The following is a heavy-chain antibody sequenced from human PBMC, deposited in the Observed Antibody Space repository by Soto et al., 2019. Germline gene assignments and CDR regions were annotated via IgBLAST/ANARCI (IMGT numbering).Heavy chain of an antibody. V-gene: IGHV1-3*01. CDR2: INAGNGNT. CDR1: GYTFTNYA. D-gene: IGHD3-9*01. CDR3: TRGRYFDWPTWDYGMDV. Sequence: ASVKVSCKASGYTFTNYAIHWVRQAPGQRLEWLGWINAGNGNTKDSQRLEGRVTITRDTSASTAYMELSSLRSEDTAVYYCTRGRYFDWPTWDYGMDVWGQGTTVTVSS. J-gene: IGHJ6*02.